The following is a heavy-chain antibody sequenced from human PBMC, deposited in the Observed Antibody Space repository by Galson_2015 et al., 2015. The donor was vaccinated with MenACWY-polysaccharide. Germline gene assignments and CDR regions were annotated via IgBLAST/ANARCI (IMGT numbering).Heavy chain of an antibody. CDR1: GFTFDDYA. Sequence: SLRLSCAASGFTFDDYAMHWVRQAPGKGLEWVSGISWNSGSIGYADSVKGRFTISRDNAKNSLYLQMNSLRAEDTALYYCAKEKYYYDSSGYYDYWGQGTLVTVSS. CDR2: ISWNSGSI. D-gene: IGHD3-22*01. CDR3: AKEKYYYDSSGYYDY. J-gene: IGHJ4*02. V-gene: IGHV3-9*01.